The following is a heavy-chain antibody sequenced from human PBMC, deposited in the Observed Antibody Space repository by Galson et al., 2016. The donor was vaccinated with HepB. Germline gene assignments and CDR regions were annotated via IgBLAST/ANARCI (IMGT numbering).Heavy chain of an antibody. CDR1: GFDFYNYA. Sequence: SLRLSCAASGFDFYNYAMHWVRQAPGKGLEWVAIISYDGAGEYYADSVQGRFTISRDNSQNTVYLQMNMLTSDDTAVYYCVRSLGGGWVAAEYFHVWGQGTLVTVSS. CDR3: VRSLGGGWVAAEYFHV. D-gene: IGHD6-19*01. CDR2: ISYDGAGE. V-gene: IGHV3-30-3*01. J-gene: IGHJ1*01.